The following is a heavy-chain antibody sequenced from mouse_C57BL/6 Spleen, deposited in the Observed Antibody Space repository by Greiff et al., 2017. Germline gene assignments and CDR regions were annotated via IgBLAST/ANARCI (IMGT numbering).Heavy chain of an antibody. CDR3: ASLSNYSYYYAMDY. CDR1: GYTFTSYW. J-gene: IGHJ4*01. V-gene: IGHV1-64*01. Sequence: QVQLQQSGAELVKPGASVKLSCKASGYTFTSYWMHWVKQRPGQGLEWIGMIHPNSGSTNYNEKFKSKATLTVDKSSSTAYMQLSSLTSEDSAVYYCASLSNYSYYYAMDYWGQGTSVTVSS. CDR2: IHPNSGST. D-gene: IGHD2-5*01.